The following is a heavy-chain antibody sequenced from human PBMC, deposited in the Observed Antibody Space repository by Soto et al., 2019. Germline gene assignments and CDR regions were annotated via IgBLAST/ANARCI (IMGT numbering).Heavy chain of an antibody. D-gene: IGHD6-6*01. CDR3: ARGRKVRSSSSDYYYYGMDV. V-gene: IGHV3-33*01. CDR1: GFTFSSYG. CDR2: IWYDGSNK. Sequence: GGSLRLSCAASGFTFSSYGMHWVRQAPGKGLEWVAVIWYDGSNKYYADSVKGRFTISRDNSKNTLYLQMNSLRAEDTAVYYCARGRKVRSSSSDYYYYGMDVWGQGTTVTVSS. J-gene: IGHJ6*02.